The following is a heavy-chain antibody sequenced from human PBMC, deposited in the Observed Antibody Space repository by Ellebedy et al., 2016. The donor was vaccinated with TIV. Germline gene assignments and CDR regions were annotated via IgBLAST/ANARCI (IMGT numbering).Heavy chain of an antibody. CDR1: GFIFSDTW. CDR3: ASWFGGRNY. V-gene: IGHV3-7*03. CDR2: IKQDGSEK. D-gene: IGHD3-10*01. Sequence: PGGSLRLSCTVSGFIFSDTWISWVRRAPGKGLEWVANIKQDGSEKSYVGSVKGRFTISRDNAKNSLYLQMNSLRAEDTAVYYCASWFGGRNYWGQGTLVTVSS. J-gene: IGHJ4*02.